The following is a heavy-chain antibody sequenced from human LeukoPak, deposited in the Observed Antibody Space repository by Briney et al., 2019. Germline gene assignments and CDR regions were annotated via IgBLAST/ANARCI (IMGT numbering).Heavy chain of an antibody. CDR3: AKDKGRYDSSGYYDY. J-gene: IGHJ4*02. D-gene: IGHD3-22*01. Sequence: GGSLRLSCAASGFTFDDYAMHWVRQAPGKGLEWVSGISWNSGSIGYADSVKGRFTISRDNAKNSLYLQMNSLRAEDTALYYCAKDKGRYDSSGYYDYWGQGTLVTVSS. V-gene: IGHV3-9*01. CDR2: ISWNSGSI. CDR1: GFTFDDYA.